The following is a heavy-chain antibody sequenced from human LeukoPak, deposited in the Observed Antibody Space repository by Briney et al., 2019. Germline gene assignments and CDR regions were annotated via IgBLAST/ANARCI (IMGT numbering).Heavy chain of an antibody. Sequence: GSVKVSCKASGYTFTSYDINCVRQATGQGLEWMGLMNPNSGNTGYAQKFQGRVTMTRNTSISTAYMELSSLRSEDTAVYYCASSPRGWKHRRHPQNKGYWGQGTLVTVSS. CDR1: GYTFTSYD. V-gene: IGHV1-8*01. J-gene: IGHJ4*02. CDR2: MNPNSGNT. D-gene: IGHD1-1*01. CDR3: ASSPRGWKHRRHPQNKGY.